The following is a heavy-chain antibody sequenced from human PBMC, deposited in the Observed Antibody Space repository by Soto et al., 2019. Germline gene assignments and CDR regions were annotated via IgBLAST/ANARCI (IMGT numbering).Heavy chain of an antibody. CDR2: IRSKAYGGTT. Sequence: GGSLRLSCTASGFTFGDYVMSWFRQAPGKGLEWVGFIRSKAYGGTTEYAASVKGRFTISRDDSKSIAYLQMNSLKTEDTAVYYCTSSSVGYSYGYDGAFDIWGQGTMVTV. CDR3: TSSSVGYSYGYDGAFDI. D-gene: IGHD5-18*01. CDR1: GFTFGDYV. V-gene: IGHV3-49*03. J-gene: IGHJ3*02.